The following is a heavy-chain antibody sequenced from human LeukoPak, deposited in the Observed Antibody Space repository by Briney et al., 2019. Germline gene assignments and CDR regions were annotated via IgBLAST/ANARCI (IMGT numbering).Heavy chain of an antibody. D-gene: IGHD5-24*01. V-gene: IGHV1-69*13. Sequence: SXTVSCKASGGIFXXYAISWVRQAPGQGLEWLGEIIPIFNTANYAQKFQGRVTITADESTSTAYMELNSLRSEDTAIYYCARDRERDGYNYFDYWGQGTLVTVSS. J-gene: IGHJ4*02. CDR2: IIPIFNTA. CDR3: ARDRERDGYNYFDY. CDR1: GGIFXXYA.